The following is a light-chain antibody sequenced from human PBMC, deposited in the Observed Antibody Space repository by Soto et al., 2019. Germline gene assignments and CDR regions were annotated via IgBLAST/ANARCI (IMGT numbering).Light chain of an antibody. CDR2: EVS. CDR1: SSDVGGYNY. Sequence: QSVLTQPASVSGTLGQSITISCTGTSSDVGGYNYVSWYQQHPDKAPKIIISEVSDRPSGVSHRFSGSKTGNTASLTISGLLAEDEADYYCSSYAVNRTYVFGGGTKVTVL. CDR3: SSYAVNRTYV. V-gene: IGLV2-14*01. J-gene: IGLJ1*01.